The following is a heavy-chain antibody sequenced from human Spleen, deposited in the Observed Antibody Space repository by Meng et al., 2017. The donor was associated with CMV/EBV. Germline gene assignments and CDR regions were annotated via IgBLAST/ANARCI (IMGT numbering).Heavy chain of an antibody. V-gene: IGHV4-34*01. CDR2: VNHSGIT. CDR1: GGSFSGYS. Sequence: SETLSLTCAVYGGSFSGYSWSWIRQPPGKGLECIGEVNHSGITNYNPSLKSRVTISVDTSKNQFSLKLSSVTAADTAVYYCARETLISGTYYVHYWGQGTLVTVSS. J-gene: IGHJ4*02. D-gene: IGHD1-26*01. CDR3: ARETLISGTYYVHY.